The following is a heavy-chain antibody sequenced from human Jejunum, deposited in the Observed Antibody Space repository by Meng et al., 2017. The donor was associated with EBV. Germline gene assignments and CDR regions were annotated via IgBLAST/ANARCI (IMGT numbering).Heavy chain of an antibody. CDR1: GFSFSDFY. V-gene: IGHV3-11*04. CDR3: TRGVGGTSYFDY. J-gene: IGHJ4*02. Sequence: QVHLVESGGXXVXPGXPLXLSCAASGFSFSDFYMTWIRQPPGKGLERLSWISGSGLTIDSADSVKGRLTISRDNARNSLFLQMHSLRAEDTAVYYCTRGVGGTSYFDYWGQGTLVTVSS. CDR2: ISGSGLTI. D-gene: IGHD1-26*01.